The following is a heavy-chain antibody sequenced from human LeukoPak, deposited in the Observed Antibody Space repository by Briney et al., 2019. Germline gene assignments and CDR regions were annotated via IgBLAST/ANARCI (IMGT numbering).Heavy chain of an antibody. CDR3: ARAGGWFDAFDI. V-gene: IGHV4-59*01. D-gene: IGHD3-10*01. J-gene: IGHJ3*02. CDR1: GGSISSYY. CDR2: IYYSGST. Sequence: SETLSLTCTVYGGSISSYYWSWLRQPPGKGLEWIGYIYYSGSTNYNPSLKSRVTISVDTSKNQFSLKLSSVTAADTAVYYCARAGGWFDAFDIWGQGTMVTVSS.